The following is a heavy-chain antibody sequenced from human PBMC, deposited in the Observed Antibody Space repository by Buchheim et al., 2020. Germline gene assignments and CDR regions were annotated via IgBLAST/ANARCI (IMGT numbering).Heavy chain of an antibody. CDR2: IKQDGSEK. CDR3: ARDRPPGYSYGPDFYYYGMDV. D-gene: IGHD5-18*01. Sequence: EVQLVESGGGLVQPGGSLRLSCAASGFTFSSYWMSWVRQAPGKGLEWVANIKQDGSEKYYVDSMKGRFTISRDNAKNSLYLQMNSLRAEDTAVYYCARDRPPGYSYGPDFYYYGMDVWGQGTT. V-gene: IGHV3-7*01. CDR1: GFTFSSYW. J-gene: IGHJ6*02.